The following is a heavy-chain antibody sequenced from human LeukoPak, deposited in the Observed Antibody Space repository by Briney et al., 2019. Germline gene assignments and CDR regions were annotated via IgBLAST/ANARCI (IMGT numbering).Heavy chain of an antibody. V-gene: IGHV1-69*13. D-gene: IGHD4-17*01. CDR1: GGTFSSYA. CDR3: ARDGGLMTRVTTCDY. J-gene: IGHJ4*02. CDR2: IIPIFGTA. Sequence: SVKVSCKASGGTFSSYAISWVRQAPGQGLEWMGGIIPIFGTANYAQKFQGRVTITADESTSAAYMELSSLRSEDTAVYYCARDGGLMTRVTTCDYWGQGTLVTVSS.